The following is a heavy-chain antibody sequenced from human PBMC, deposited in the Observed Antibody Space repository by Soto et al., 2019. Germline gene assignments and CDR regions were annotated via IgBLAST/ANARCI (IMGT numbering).Heavy chain of an antibody. D-gene: IGHD2-2*01. Sequence: SVKVSCKASGFTFTSSAVQWVRQARGQRLEWIGWIVVGSGKTNYAQKFQEGVTITRDMSTSTAYMELSSLRSEDTAVYYCAADRVVVVPDARFDPWGQRTLVAFSS. CDR2: IVVGSGKT. V-gene: IGHV1-58*01. CDR1: GFTFTSSA. CDR3: AADRVVVVPDARFDP. J-gene: IGHJ5*02.